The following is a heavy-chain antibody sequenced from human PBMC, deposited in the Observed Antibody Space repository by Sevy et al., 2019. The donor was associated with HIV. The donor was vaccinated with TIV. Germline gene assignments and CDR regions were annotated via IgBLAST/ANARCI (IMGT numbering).Heavy chain of an antibody. V-gene: IGHV3-30-3*01. CDR1: GFTFSSYA. Sequence: GSLRLSCAASGFTFSSYAMHWVRQAPGKGLEWVAVISYDGSNKYYADSVKGRFTISRDNSKNTLYLQMNSLRAEDMAVYYCARDLGTWIQLPFDYWGQGTLVTVSS. CDR3: ARDLGTWIQLPFDY. CDR2: ISYDGSNK. D-gene: IGHD5-18*01. J-gene: IGHJ4*02.